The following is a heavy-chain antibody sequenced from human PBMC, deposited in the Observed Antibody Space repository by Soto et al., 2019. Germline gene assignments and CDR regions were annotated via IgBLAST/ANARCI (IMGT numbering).Heavy chain of an antibody. V-gene: IGHV1-69*01. CDR3: ASSRVTYYYDRSAFDI. CDR2: IIPIFGTA. D-gene: IGHD3-22*01. J-gene: IGHJ3*02. Sequence: QVQLVQSGAEVKKPGSSVKVSCTASGGTFSSYAISWVRQAPGQGLEWMGGIIPIFGTANYAQKFQGRVTITADESTSTAYMDLSSLRSEDTAVYYCASSRVTYYYDRSAFDIWGQGTMVTVSS. CDR1: GGTFSSYA.